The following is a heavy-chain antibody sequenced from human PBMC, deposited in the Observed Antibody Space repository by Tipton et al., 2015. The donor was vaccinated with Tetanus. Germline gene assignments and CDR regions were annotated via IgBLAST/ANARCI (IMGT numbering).Heavy chain of an antibody. CDR1: GASISSSRRFD. V-gene: IGHV4-39*07. D-gene: IGHD4-11*01. CDR2: ISYSGST. J-gene: IGHJ4*02. CDR3: VRGRGLGEYSFGFEY. Sequence: TLSLTCTVSGASISSSRRFDCGWIRQPPGKGLEWIGTISYSGSTSYSPSLKSRVTMSVDTSRNQFSLNLTSVTAADTAVYYCVRGRGLGEYSFGFEYWGPGVLVTVSS.